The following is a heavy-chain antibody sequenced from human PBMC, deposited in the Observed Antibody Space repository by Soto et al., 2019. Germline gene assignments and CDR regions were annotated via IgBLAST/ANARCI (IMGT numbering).Heavy chain of an antibody. CDR1: GFNFSAYG. CDR2: LSFDASKK. J-gene: IGHJ4*02. V-gene: IGHV3-30*03. CDR3: RVGVAD. Sequence: QVQLVESGGGVVQPGRSLRLSCAASGFNFSAYGMHWVRQAPGTGLELVALLSFDASKKYYADSLKVRFTISRDTSRNTLYLQMNSLRVEDTAVYYCRVGVADWGQGTRVTVSS. D-gene: IGHD1-26*01.